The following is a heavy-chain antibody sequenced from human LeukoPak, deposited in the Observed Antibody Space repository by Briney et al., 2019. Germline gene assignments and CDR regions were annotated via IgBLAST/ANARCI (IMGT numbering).Heavy chain of an antibody. D-gene: IGHD3-16*02. CDR2: IYSGGST. Sequence: GGSLRLSCAASEFSVGSNYMTWVRQAPGKGLEWVSLIYSGGSTYYADSVKGRFTISRDNAKNLLFLQMNSLRAEDTAVYYCARGSFLITFGGFIGWGQGTLVTVSS. J-gene: IGHJ4*02. CDR1: EFSVGSNY. V-gene: IGHV3-66*01. CDR3: ARGSFLITFGGFIG.